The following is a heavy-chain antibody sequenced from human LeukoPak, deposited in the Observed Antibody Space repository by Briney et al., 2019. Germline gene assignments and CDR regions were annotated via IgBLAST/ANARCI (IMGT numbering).Heavy chain of an antibody. V-gene: IGHV3-30-3*01. CDR3: AGWDYQHEPHFDY. CDR2: ISYDGSDK. D-gene: IGHD1-7*01. J-gene: IGHJ4*02. Sequence: GTSLRLSCAASGFTFSSFAMHWVRQAPGKGLEWVAFISYDGSDKFYPDSVKGRFTISRDNAKNTLYLQMNSLRAEDTAVYYCAGWDYQHEPHFDYWGQGTLVTVSS. CDR1: GFTFSSFA.